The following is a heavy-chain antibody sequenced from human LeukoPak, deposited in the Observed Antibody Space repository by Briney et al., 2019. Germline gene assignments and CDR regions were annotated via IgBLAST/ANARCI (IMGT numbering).Heavy chain of an antibody. Sequence: SETLSLTCTVSGGSCSSYYWSWIRQPPGKGLEWIGYIYYSGSTNYNPSLKSRVTISVDTSKNQFSLKLSSVTAADTAVYYCARTAWIQLWSTPKYYFDYWGQGTLVTVSS. V-gene: IGHV4-59*01. CDR3: ARTAWIQLWSTPKYYFDY. J-gene: IGHJ4*02. D-gene: IGHD5-18*01. CDR2: IYYSGST. CDR1: GGSCSSYY.